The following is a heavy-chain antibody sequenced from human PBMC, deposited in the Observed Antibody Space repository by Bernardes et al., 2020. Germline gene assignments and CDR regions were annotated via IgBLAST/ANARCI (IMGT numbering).Heavy chain of an antibody. CDR1: GFSLSNARMG. CDR2: IFSNDEK. Sequence: SVPTLVKPTETLTLTCTVSGFSLSNARMGVSWIRQPPGKALEWLAHIFSNDEKSYSTSLKSRLTISKDTSKSQVVLTMTNMDPVDTATYYCARIVCQRGGSCYSPYYYYYGMDVWGQGTTVTVSS. CDR3: ARIVCQRGGSCYSPYYYYYGMDV. J-gene: IGHJ6*02. D-gene: IGHD2-15*01. V-gene: IGHV2-26*01.